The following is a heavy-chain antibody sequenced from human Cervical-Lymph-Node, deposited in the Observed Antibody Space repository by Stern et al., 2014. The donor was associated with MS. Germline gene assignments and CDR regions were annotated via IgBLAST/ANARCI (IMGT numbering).Heavy chain of an antibody. J-gene: IGHJ3*02. V-gene: IGHV1-69*01. CDR3: ARAKTAMAVHAFDI. CDR1: GGTFRSYA. CDR2: IIPIFGTA. D-gene: IGHD5-18*01. Sequence: VQLLASGAEVKKPGSSVKVSCKASGGTFRSYAISWVRQAPGQGLEWMGGIIPIFGTANYAQKFQGRVTITADESTSTAYMELSSLRSEDTAVYYCARAKTAMAVHAFDIWGQGTMVTVSS.